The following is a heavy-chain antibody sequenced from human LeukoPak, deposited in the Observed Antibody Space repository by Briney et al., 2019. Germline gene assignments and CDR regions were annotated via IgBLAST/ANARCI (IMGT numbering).Heavy chain of an antibody. CDR1: GSSSTGYS. V-gene: IGHV5-51*01. CDR3: ARPSSGYYYGPFDY. D-gene: IGHD3-22*01. J-gene: IGHJ4*02. CDR2: IYPGDSDN. Sequence: GEPLHSPCKAPGSSSTGYSIGWVCQMPGKGLEWLGIIYPGDSDNRYSPSFQGQVTISADKTISTAYLQWSSLKAADTAMYYCARPSSGYYYGPFDYWGQGTLVTVSS.